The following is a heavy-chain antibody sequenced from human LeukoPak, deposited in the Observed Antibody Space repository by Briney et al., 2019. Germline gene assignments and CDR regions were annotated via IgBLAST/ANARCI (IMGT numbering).Heavy chain of an antibody. V-gene: IGHV1-69*13. CDR2: IIPIFGTA. CDR3: ARSIAAAVDDAFDI. Sequence: ASVKVSCKASGGTFSSYAISWVRQAPGQGLEWMGGIIPIFGTANYAQKFQGRVTITADESTSTAYMELSSLRSEDTAVYYCARSIAAAVDDAFDIWGQGTMVTVSS. D-gene: IGHD6-13*01. CDR1: GGTFSSYA. J-gene: IGHJ3*02.